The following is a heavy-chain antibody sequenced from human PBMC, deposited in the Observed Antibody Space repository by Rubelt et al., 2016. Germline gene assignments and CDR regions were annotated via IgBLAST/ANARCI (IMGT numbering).Heavy chain of an antibody. J-gene: IGHJ4*02. D-gene: IGHD6-19*01. V-gene: IGHV4-39*07. CDR3: ARGRRTGRGLVDY. CDR1: GGSISSSSYY. Sequence: QLQLQESGPGLVKPSETLSLTCTVSGGSISSSSYYWGWIRQPPGKGLEWIGEINHSGSTNYNPSLKSRVTISVDTSKNQFSLKLSSVTAADTAVYYCARGRRTGRGLVDYWGQGTLVTVSS. CDR2: INHSGST.